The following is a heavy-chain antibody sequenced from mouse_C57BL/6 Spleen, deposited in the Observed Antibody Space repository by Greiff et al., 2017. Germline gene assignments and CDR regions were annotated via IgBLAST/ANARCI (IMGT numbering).Heavy chain of an antibody. CDR3: ARHYDYDEAWFAY. J-gene: IGHJ3*01. CDR1: GYSITSGYY. CDR2: ISYDGSN. V-gene: IGHV3-6*01. Sequence: VQLKESGPGLVKPSQSLSLTCSVTGYSITSGYYWNWIRQFPGNKLEWMGYISYDGSNNYNPSLKNRISITRDTSKNQFFLKLNSVTTEDTATYYCARHYDYDEAWFAYWGQGTLVTVSA. D-gene: IGHD2-4*01.